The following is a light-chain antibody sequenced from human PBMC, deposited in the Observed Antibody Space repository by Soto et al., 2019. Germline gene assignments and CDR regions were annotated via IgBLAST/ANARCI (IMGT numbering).Light chain of an antibody. CDR1: RSVSSN. CDR2: GAS. CDR3: QQYNNWPPYT. J-gene: IGKJ2*01. V-gene: IGKV3-15*01. Sequence: EIVMTQSPATLSVSPGERATLSCRASRSVSSNLAWYQQKPGQAPRLLISGASTRATGIPARFSGSGSGTELTLTISSLQSEDFAVYYCQQYNNWPPYTFGQGTKLEIK.